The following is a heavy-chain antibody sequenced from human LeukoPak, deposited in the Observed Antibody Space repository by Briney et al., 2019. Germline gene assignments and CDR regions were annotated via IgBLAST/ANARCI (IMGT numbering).Heavy chain of an antibody. CDR3: ARDCSGGTCYQLY. D-gene: IGHD2-15*01. Sequence: ASVTVSCKASGYIFTSYGISWVRQAPGQGLEWMGWISAYSGNTNYAQKFQGRVSMTTDTSTSTAYMELRSLRSDDTAVYYCARDCSGGTCYQLYWGQGALVTVSS. J-gene: IGHJ4*02. CDR1: GYIFTSYG. V-gene: IGHV1-18*01. CDR2: ISAYSGNT.